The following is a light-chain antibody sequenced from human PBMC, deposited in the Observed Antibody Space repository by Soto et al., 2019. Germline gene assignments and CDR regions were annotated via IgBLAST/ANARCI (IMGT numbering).Light chain of an antibody. Sequence: QSVLTQPPSVSAAPGQKVTISCSGSSSNIGNHYVSWYQQLPGTAPKLLIYDDNKRPSGIPDRFSGSKSGTSATLGITGLQTGDEADYYSGAWDDGLSAYVFGPGTKLTVL. CDR1: SSNIGNHY. CDR3: GAWDDGLSAYV. CDR2: DDN. V-gene: IGLV1-51*01. J-gene: IGLJ1*01.